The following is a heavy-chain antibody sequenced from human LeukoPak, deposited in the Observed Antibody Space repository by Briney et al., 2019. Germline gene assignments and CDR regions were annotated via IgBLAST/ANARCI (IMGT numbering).Heavy chain of an antibody. CDR2: IYYSGST. CDR3: ARHGYSSSWSYYYYGMDV. D-gene: IGHD6-13*01. Sequence: TLSLTXTXXGGSISXXYWSWIRQPPGKGLEWIGYIYYSGSTNYNPSLKSRVTISVDTSKNQFSLKLSSVTAADTAVYYCARHGYSSSWSYYYYGMDVWGQGTTVTVSS. V-gene: IGHV4-59*08. J-gene: IGHJ6*02. CDR1: GGSISXXY.